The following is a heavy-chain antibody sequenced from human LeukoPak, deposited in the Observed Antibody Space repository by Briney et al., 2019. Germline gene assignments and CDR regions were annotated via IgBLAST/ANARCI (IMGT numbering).Heavy chain of an antibody. V-gene: IGHV4-31*03. CDR3: AREGLMVRGVDY. J-gene: IGHJ4*02. Sequence: SQTLSLTCTVSGGSISSGGYYWSWIRQHPGKGLEWIGYIYYSGSTCYNPSLKSRVTISVDTSKNQFSLKLSSVTAADTAVYYCAREGLMVRGVDYWGQGTLVTVSS. CDR2: IYYSGST. CDR1: GGSISSGGYY. D-gene: IGHD3-10*01.